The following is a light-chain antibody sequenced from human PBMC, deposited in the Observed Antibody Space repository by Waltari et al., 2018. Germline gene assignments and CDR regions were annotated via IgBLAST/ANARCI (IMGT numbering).Light chain of an antibody. Sequence: QSALTQPASVSGSPGQSITISCTGTSRDVGGYHYASWYQQHPGKDPKLMIYEVSNRPSGVSNRFSGSKSGNTASLTISGLQAEDEADYYCSSYTSSSTPLFGGGTKLTVL. J-gene: IGLJ2*01. CDR1: SRDVGGYHY. CDR2: EVS. V-gene: IGLV2-14*01. CDR3: SSYTSSSTPL.